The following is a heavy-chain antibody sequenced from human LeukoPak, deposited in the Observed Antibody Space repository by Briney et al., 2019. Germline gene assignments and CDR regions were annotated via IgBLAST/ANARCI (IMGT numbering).Heavy chain of an antibody. CDR3: ARHERITMVRGGGVYYYYYMDV. V-gene: IGHV4-34*01. CDR2: INHSGST. CDR1: GGSISSYY. Sequence: PSETLSLTCTVSGGSISSYYWSWIRQPPGKGLEWIGEINHSGSTNYNPTLKSRVTISVDTSKNQFSLKLSSVTAADTAVYYCARHERITMVRGGGVYYYYYMDVWGKGTTVTISS. J-gene: IGHJ6*03. D-gene: IGHD3-10*01.